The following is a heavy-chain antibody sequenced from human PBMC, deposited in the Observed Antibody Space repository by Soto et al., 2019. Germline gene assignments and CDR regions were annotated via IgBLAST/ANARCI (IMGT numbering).Heavy chain of an antibody. CDR1: GFTFSSYA. D-gene: IGHD5-12*01. Sequence: GGSLRLSCAASGFTFSSYAMSWVRQAPGKGLEWVSAISGSGGSTYYADSVKGRFTISRDNSKNTLYLQMNSLRAEDTAVYYCAKGRGYSGYDSPEFDYWGQGTLVTVSS. CDR2: ISGSGGST. V-gene: IGHV3-23*01. J-gene: IGHJ4*02. CDR3: AKGRGYSGYDSPEFDY.